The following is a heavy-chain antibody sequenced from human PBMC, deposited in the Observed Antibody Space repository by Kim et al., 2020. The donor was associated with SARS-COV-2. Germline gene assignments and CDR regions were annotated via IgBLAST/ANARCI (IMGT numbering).Heavy chain of an antibody. Sequence: KGRFTISRDNAKNSLYLQMNSLRAEDTAVYYCARARIAAAGYYYYYYMDVWGKGTTVTVSS. V-gene: IGHV3-11*06. D-gene: IGHD6-13*01. J-gene: IGHJ6*03. CDR3: ARARIAAAGYYYYYYMDV.